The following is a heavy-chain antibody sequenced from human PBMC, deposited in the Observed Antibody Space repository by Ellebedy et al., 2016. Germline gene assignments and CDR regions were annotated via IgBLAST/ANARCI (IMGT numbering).Heavy chain of an antibody. CDR3: ARRTPVAGGWFDC. Sequence: SETLSLTCTVSGGSISSYYWSWIRQPPGKGLEWIGYIYYSGSATYNPSLKSRVTISVDTSKNQFSLKLNSVTAADTAVYYCARRTPVAGGWFDCWGQGTLVTVSS. V-gene: IGHV4-59*08. CDR1: GGSISSYY. D-gene: IGHD6-19*01. CDR2: IYYSGSA. J-gene: IGHJ4*02.